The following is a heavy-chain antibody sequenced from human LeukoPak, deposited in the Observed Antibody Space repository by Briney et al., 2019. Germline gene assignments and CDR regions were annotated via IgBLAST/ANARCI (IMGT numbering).Heavy chain of an antibody. CDR3: ARGAGGYYYKDY. V-gene: IGHV1-69*04. CDR2: IIPILGIA. Sequence: SVKVSCKASGGTFSSYAISWVRQAPGQGLEWMGRIIPILGIANYAQKFQGRVTITADKSTSTAYMELSSLRSEDTAVYYCARGAGGYYYKDYWGQGTLVTVSS. J-gene: IGHJ4*02. CDR1: GGTFSSYA. D-gene: IGHD3-22*01.